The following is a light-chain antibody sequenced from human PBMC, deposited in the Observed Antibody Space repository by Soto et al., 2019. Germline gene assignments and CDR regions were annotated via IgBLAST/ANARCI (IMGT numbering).Light chain of an antibody. CDR2: KVS. CDR1: QSLIHSDGNTY. Sequence: DVVMTQSPLSLPVTLGQPASISCRSSQSLIHSDGNTYLNWFQQRPGQSPRRLIYKVSDRDSGVPDRFSGSGSCTDFTLKISRVETEDVGVYYCMQGKHWPWTFGQGTEVDIK. J-gene: IGKJ1*01. CDR3: MQGKHWPWT. V-gene: IGKV2-30*02.